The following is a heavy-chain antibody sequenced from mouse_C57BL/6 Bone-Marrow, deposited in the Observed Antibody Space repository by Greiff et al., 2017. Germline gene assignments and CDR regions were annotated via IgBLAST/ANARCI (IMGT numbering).Heavy chain of an antibody. CDR2: INPYNGGT. V-gene: IGHV1-19*01. J-gene: IGHJ2*01. CDR3: ARLITTVPYYFDY. Sequence: EVQLQQSGPVLVKPGASVKMSCKASGYTFTDYYMNWVKQSHGKSLEWIGVINPYNGGTSYNQKFKGKATLTVDKSSSTAYMELNSLTSEDSAVYYCARLITTVPYYFDYWGQGTTLTVSS. CDR1: GYTFTDYY. D-gene: IGHD1-1*01.